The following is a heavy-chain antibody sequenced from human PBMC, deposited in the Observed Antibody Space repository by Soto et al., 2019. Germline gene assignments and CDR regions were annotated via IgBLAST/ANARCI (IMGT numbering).Heavy chain of an antibody. D-gene: IGHD1-20*01. CDR1: GYTFTSYD. J-gene: IGHJ4*02. V-gene: IGHV1-8*02. CDR2: MTPNSGDT. CDR3: ARNLYNRGSFDH. Sequence: QVQLVQSGAEVKKPGASVKVSCKASGYTFTSYDINWVRQAPGQGLEWVGWMTPNSGDTGYAQTFQGIVTLTRDTSRSTAYMELSSLTSEDTAVYYCARNLYNRGSFDHWGQGTLVTVSS.